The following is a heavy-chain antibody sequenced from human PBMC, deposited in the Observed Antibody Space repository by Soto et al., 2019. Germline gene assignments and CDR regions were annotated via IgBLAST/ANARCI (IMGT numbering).Heavy chain of an antibody. CDR1: GFSLSTSGVG. CDR2: IYWDDDN. D-gene: IGHD1-1*01. V-gene: IGHV2-5*02. Sequence: QITLKESGPTLVKPTQTLTLTCTFSGFSLSTSGVGVGWIRQPPGKALAWLALIYWDDDNRYSASLKNRLTITKDTSKNQVVRTMTNMDPVDTATYYCAHSVGMATTYWYFDLWGRGTLVTVSS. J-gene: IGHJ2*01. CDR3: AHSVGMATTYWYFDL.